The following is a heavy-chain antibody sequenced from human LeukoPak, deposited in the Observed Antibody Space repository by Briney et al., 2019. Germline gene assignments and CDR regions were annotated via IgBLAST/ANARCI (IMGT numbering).Heavy chain of an antibody. CDR3: AKDRGSSWPGFDY. CDR1: GFTFDDYG. D-gene: IGHD6-13*01. J-gene: IGHJ4*02. Sequence: GGSLRLSCAASGFTFDDYGMSWVRQAPGKGLEWVSAISGSGGSTYYADSVKGRFTISRDNSKNTLYLQMNSLRAEDTAVYYCAKDRGSSWPGFDYWGQGTLVTVSS. V-gene: IGHV3-23*01. CDR2: ISGSGGST.